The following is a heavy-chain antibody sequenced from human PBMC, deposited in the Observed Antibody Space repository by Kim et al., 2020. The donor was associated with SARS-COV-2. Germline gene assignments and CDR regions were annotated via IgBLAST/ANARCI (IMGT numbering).Heavy chain of an antibody. CDR1: GFTFDDYA. V-gene: IGHV3-49*03. CDR3: ARALALGFGELGGMDV. Sequence: GGSLRLSCTTSGFTFDDYAVNWFRQAPGKGLGWVGFIRSKTYGGATEYAASVKGRFTISRDDSKDIAYLQMNSLKTEDTALYYCARALALGFGELGGMDVWGHGTTVTVSS. D-gene: IGHD3-10*01. J-gene: IGHJ6*02. CDR2: IRSKTYGGAT.